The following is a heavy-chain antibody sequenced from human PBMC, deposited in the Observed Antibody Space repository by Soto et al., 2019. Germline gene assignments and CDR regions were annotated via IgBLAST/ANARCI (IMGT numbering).Heavy chain of an antibody. CDR2: IYYSGST. CDR1: GGSISSGGYY. J-gene: IGHJ4*02. Sequence: QVQLQESGPGLVKPSQTLSLTCTVSGGSISSGGYYWSWIRQHPGKGLEWIGYIYYSGSTYYNPSLKSRVTISVDTSKNQFSLKLTSVTAADTAVYYCARGRDNGDTDYVWGSYRLLFDYWGQGTLVTVSS. V-gene: IGHV4-31*03. D-gene: IGHD3-16*02. CDR3: ARGRDNGDTDYVWGSYRLLFDY.